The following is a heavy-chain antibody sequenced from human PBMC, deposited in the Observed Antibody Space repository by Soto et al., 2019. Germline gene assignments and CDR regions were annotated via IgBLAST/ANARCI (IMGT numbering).Heavy chain of an antibody. CDR1: GFTFSSYA. V-gene: IGHV3-23*01. D-gene: IGHD2-21*02. CDR3: AKGRLLSKGAFDY. Sequence: EVQLLESGVGLVQPGGSLRLSCAASGFTFSSYAMSWVRQAPGKGLEWVSAISVSGGSTDYADSVKGRFTISRDNSKNTMHLQMNRLRAEDTAVYYCAKGRLLSKGAFDYWGKGTLVTVSS. J-gene: IGHJ4*02. CDR2: ISVSGGST.